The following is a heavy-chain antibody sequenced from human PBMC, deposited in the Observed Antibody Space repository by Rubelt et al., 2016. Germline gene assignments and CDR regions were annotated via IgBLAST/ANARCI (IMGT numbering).Heavy chain of an antibody. CDR3: ARGPDIVVVPAALVWFDP. CDR1: GGTFSSYA. J-gene: IGHJ5*02. Sequence: QVQLVQSGAEVKKPGSSVKVSCKASGGTFSSYAISWVRQAPGQGLEWMGGIIPIFGTANYAQKFQGGVTITADEATSTAYRELSSLRSEDTAVYYCARGPDIVVVPAALVWFDPWGQGTLVTVSS. D-gene: IGHD2-2*01. CDR2: IIPIFGTA. V-gene: IGHV1-69*01.